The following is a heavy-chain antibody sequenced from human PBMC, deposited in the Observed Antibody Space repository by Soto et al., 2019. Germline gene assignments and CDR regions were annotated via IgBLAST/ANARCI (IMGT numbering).Heavy chain of an antibody. D-gene: IGHD6-19*01. Sequence: QVRLVESGGGVVQPGRSLRLSCTASGFSFSSYAMYWFRQPPGKGLEWVAVISHDGINKHYADSVKGRVTVSRDNSNHLMDLQLNSLRGEDTAMYYCARDIYSSDYFVKWFEPWGQGTLVTVSS. CDR1: GFSFSSYA. CDR3: ARDIYSSDYFVKWFEP. CDR2: ISHDGINK. J-gene: IGHJ5*02. V-gene: IGHV3-30-3*01.